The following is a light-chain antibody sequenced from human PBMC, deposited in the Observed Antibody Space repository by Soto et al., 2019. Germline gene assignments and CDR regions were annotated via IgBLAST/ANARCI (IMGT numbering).Light chain of an antibody. Sequence: QSVLTQPPSASGTPGQRVTISCSGSSSNIGSNTVNWYQQLPGTAPKLLIYSNNQRPSGVPDRFSGSKSGTSASLAISGLQSEDEADYYCAAWDDSLNVVVFGGGTKVTVL. J-gene: IGLJ2*01. CDR3: AAWDDSLNVVV. CDR2: SNN. CDR1: SSNIGSNT. V-gene: IGLV1-44*01.